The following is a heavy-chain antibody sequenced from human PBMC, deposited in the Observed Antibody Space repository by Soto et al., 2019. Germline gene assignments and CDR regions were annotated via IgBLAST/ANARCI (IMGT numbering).Heavy chain of an antibody. Sequence: VESLKISCKGSGYIFTSYWISWVRQMPGKSLEWMGRIDPIVPYTNYIPSFQGHVTISADKSISTAYLQWSSLKASDTAMYYCAYCSSTRCYYYCGMDVWGHGTTVTVS. CDR2: IDPIVPYT. J-gene: IGHJ6*02. CDR1: GYIFTSYW. V-gene: IGHV5-10-1*01. CDR3: AYCSSTRCYYYCGMDV. D-gene: IGHD2-2*01.